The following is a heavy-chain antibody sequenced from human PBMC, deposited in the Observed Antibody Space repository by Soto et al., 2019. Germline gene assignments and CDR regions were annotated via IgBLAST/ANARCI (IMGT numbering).Heavy chain of an antibody. D-gene: IGHD3-10*01. CDR3: ARHITMVRGVIPYYYGMDV. CDR1: GYSFTSYW. CDR2: IYPGDSDT. Sequence: GESLKIFCKGSGYSFTSYWIGWVRQMPGKGLEWMGIIYPGDSDTRYSPSFQGQVTISADKSISTAYLQWSSLKASDTAMYYCARHITMVRGVIPYYYGMDVWGQGTTVTVLL. V-gene: IGHV5-51*01. J-gene: IGHJ6*02.